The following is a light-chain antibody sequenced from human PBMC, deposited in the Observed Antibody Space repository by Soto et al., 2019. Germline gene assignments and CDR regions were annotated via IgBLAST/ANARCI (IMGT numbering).Light chain of an antibody. CDR1: QSVSSN. Sequence: PSTPXRSLMETGIPPCRASQSVSSNLAWYQQKPGQAXXLLIYDASKRDNGLPARFSGSGSGTELTRTISSLEPEDFAVYYGEQLTRTFGQGTQVDI. J-gene: IGKJ1*01. V-gene: IGKV3-11*01. CDR2: DAS. CDR3: EQLTRT.